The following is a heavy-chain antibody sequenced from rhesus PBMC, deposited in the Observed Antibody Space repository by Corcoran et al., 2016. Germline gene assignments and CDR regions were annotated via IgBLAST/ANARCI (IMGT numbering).Heavy chain of an antibody. CDR1: GGSISVDYD. J-gene: IGHJ4*01. D-gene: IGHD3-9*01. CDR3: ARDHYEDDYGYYYPDRYFDS. Sequence: QVQLQESGTGLVKPSETLSLTCAVSGGSISVDYDWTWFRQPPGKGLEWIGYIYGPSRGTNYNLALKNRVTITIDMSKNQVSLRLSSVTAADTAVYYCARDHYEDDYGYYYPDRYFDSWGQGVLVTVSS. V-gene: IGHV4-106*01. CDR2: IYGPSRGT.